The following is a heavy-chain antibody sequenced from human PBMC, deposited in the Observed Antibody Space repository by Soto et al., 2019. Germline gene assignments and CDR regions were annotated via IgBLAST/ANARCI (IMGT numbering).Heavy chain of an antibody. CDR1: GYTFTSYY. CDR3: AKCDWNDYYFDY. D-gene: IGHD1-1*01. Sequence: ASVKVSCKASGYTFTSYYMHWVRQAPGQGLEWMGIINPSGGSTSYAQKFQGRVTMTRDTSKNTLYLQMNSLRAEDTAVYYCAKCDWNDYYFDYWGQGTLVTVSS. V-gene: IGHV1-46*01. J-gene: IGHJ4*02. CDR2: INPSGGST.